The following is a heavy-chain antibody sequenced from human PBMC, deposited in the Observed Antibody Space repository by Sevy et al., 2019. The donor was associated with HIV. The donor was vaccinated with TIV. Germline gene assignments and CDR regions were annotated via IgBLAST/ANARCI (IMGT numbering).Heavy chain of an antibody. D-gene: IGHD6-19*01. Sequence: EGSLRLSCAASGFTFKTHAMHWVRQAPGKGLEWVALISYNGDLKHYGESVRGRFTISRDNLKNTLYLQMNSLRAEDTALYYCAREAGYTTGWSPGNYWGQGTLVTVSS. CDR3: AREAGYTTGWSPGNY. J-gene: IGHJ4*02. CDR2: ISYNGDLK. CDR1: GFTFKTHA. V-gene: IGHV3-30*14.